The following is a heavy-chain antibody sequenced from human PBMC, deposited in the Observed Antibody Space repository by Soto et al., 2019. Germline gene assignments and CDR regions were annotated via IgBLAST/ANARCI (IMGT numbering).Heavy chain of an antibody. CDR1: GYTFTSYA. CDR3: ARAARYDFWSGYYYYYGMDV. D-gene: IGHD3-3*01. J-gene: IGHJ6*02. V-gene: IGHV1-3*01. CDR2: INAGNGNT. Sequence: GASLKVSCKASGYTFTSYAMHWVRQAPGQRLEWMGWINAGNGNTKYSQKFQGRVTITRDTSASTAYMELSSLRSEDTAVYYCARAARYDFWSGYYYYYGMDVWGQGTTVTVSS.